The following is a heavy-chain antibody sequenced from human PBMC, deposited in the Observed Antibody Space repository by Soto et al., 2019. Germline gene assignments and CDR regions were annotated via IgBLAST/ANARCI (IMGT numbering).Heavy chain of an antibody. CDR2: IWYDGSNK. D-gene: IGHD4-17*01. V-gene: IGHV3-33*01. Sequence: GGSLRLSCAASGFTFSSYGMHWVRQAPGKGLEWVAVIWYDGSNKYYADSVKGRFTISRDNSKNTLYLQMNSLRAEDTAVYYCARDVFATVTTLDYWGQGTLVTVSS. CDR1: GFTFSSYG. CDR3: ARDVFATVTTLDY. J-gene: IGHJ4*02.